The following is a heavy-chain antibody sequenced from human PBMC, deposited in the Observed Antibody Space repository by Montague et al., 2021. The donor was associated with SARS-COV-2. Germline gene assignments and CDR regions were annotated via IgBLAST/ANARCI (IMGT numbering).Heavy chain of an antibody. CDR2: ITNSGSV. V-gene: IGHV4-34*01. CDR1: GGSFSRYS. J-gene: IGHJ6*02. Sequence: SETLSLTCAVYGGSFSRYSYNWVRQAPGKGLEWIGEITNSGSVNYQPSLNNRVTTSADPSKSQVSLRLTSVTVADTAIYFCARQKLRPHKPIKKEFYYYGLDIWGQGTTVTV. CDR3: ARQKLRPHKPIKKEFYYYGLDI.